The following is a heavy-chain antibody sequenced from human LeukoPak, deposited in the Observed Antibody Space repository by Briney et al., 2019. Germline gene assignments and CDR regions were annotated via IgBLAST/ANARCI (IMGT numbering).Heavy chain of an antibody. V-gene: IGHV4-34*01. Sequence: SETLSLTCAVYGGSFSCYYWSWIRQPPGKGLEWIGEINHSGSTNYNPSLKSRVTISVDTSKNQFSLKLISVTAADTAVYYCAGLGYCSSTSCYRYYYYGMDVWGQGTTVTVSS. CDR3: AGLGYCSSTSCYRYYYYGMDV. D-gene: IGHD2-2*01. J-gene: IGHJ6*02. CDR2: INHSGST. CDR1: GGSFSCYY.